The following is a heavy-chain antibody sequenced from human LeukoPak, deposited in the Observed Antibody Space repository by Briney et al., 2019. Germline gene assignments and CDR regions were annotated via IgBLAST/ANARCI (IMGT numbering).Heavy chain of an antibody. V-gene: IGHV3-33*08. D-gene: IGHD2-2*01. CDR3: ARDRSSTHLNF. J-gene: IGHJ4*02. CDR1: GFTISNNY. CDR2: IWYDGTNK. Sequence: PGGSLRLSCVASGFTISNNYMSWVRQAPGKGLEWVAVIWYDGTNKYYADSVKGRFTISRDNSKNTLYLQMNSLRAEDTAVYYCARDRSSTHLNFWGQGTLVTVSS.